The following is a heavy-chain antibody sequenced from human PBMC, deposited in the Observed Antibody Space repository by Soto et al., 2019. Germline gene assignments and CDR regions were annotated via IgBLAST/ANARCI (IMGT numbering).Heavy chain of an antibody. V-gene: IGHV1-2*04. J-gene: IGHJ6*04. CDR3: ARTSLHHVLLGGDYYGMDV. D-gene: IGHD2-21*01. CDR2: INPNSGGT. Sequence: ASVKVSCKASGYTFTGYYMHWVRQAPGQGLEWMGWINPNSGGTNYAQKFQGWVTMTRDTSISTVYMELSRLRSDDTAVYYCARTSLHHVLLGGDYYGMDVWGKGTTVTVSS. CDR1: GYTFTGYY.